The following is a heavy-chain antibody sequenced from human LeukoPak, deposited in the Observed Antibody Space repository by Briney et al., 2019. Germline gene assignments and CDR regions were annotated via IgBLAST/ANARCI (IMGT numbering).Heavy chain of an antibody. D-gene: IGHD3-22*01. CDR2: INPNSGGT. J-gene: IGHJ4*02. Sequence: WASVKVSCKASGYTFTGYYIHWVRQAPGQGLEWMGWINPNSGGTNYAQKFQGRVTMTRDTSISTAYMELSRLRSDDTAAHYCARDPLSSAGLHGRSPPLDYWGQGTLVTVSS. V-gene: IGHV1-2*02. CDR3: ARDPLSSAGLHGRSPPLDY. CDR1: GYTFTGYY.